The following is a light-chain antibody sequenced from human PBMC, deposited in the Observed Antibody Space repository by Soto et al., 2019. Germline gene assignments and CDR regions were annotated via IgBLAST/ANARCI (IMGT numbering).Light chain of an antibody. CDR2: DAS. J-gene: IGKJ1*01. Sequence: EIVLTQSPGTLSLSPGERATLSCKASQSVSSYLAWYQQKPGQAPRLLIYDASSRATGIPDRFSGSGSGTDFTLTISRLEPEDFAVYYCQQYSSSRTFGQGTKVDI. V-gene: IGKV3-20*01. CDR1: QSVSSY. CDR3: QQYSSSRT.